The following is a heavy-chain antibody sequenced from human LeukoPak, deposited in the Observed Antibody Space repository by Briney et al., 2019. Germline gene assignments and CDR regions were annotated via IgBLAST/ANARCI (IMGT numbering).Heavy chain of an antibody. J-gene: IGHJ4*02. Sequence: SVKVSRKASGGTFSSYAISWVRQAPGQGLEWMGGIIPIFGTANYAQKFQGRVTITADESTSTAYMELSSLRSEDTAVYYCARVGSTMVRLPDYWGQGTLVTVSS. V-gene: IGHV1-69*13. CDR1: GGTFSSYA. CDR3: ARVGSTMVRLPDY. CDR2: IIPIFGTA. D-gene: IGHD3-10*01.